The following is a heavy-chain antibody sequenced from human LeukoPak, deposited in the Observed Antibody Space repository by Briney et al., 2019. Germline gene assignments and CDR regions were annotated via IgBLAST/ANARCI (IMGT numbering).Heavy chain of an antibody. V-gene: IGHV5-51*01. CDR1: GYRFTSYW. CDR3: ARLGAVAGTPYYYYGLDV. CDR2: IYPGDFDT. D-gene: IGHD6-19*01. Sequence: GESLKISCKGSGYRFTSYWIAWVRQMPGKRLEWMGIIYPGDFDTRYSPSFQGQVTISADKSISTAYLQWSSLKASDTAIYYCARLGAVAGTPYYYYGLDVWGQGTAVTVSS. J-gene: IGHJ6*02.